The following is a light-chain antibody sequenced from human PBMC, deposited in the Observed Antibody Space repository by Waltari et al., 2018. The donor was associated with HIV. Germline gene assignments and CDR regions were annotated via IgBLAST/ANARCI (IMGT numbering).Light chain of an antibody. CDR2: EVS. CDR1: SNDIGGYNF. CDR3: SSYTSSNTLI. J-gene: IGLJ2*01. V-gene: IGLV2-14*01. Sequence: QSALTQPASVSGSPGQSITISCTGTSNDIGGYNFVSWYQHHPGKAPKRMISEVSKRPSGFSDRFSGSKSGNTASLTISGLQAEDEADYYCSSYTSSNTLIFGGGTRLTVL.